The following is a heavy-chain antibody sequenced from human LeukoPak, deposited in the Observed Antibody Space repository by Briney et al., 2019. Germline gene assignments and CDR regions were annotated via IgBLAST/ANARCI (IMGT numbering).Heavy chain of an antibody. V-gene: IGHV3-23*01. CDR3: AKGHCSSTSCYLGWFDP. J-gene: IGHJ5*02. CDR1: GFTFSSYA. Sequence: GGSLRLSCAASGFTFSSYAMSWVRQAPGKGLEWVSAISGSGGSTYYADSVKGRFTISRDNSKNTLYLQMNSLRAEDTAVYYCAKGHCSSTSCYLGWFDPWGQGTLATVSS. CDR2: ISGSGGST. D-gene: IGHD2-2*01.